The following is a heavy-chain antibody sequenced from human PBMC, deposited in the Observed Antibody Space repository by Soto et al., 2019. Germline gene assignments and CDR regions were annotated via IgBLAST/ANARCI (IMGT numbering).Heavy chain of an antibody. CDR1: GGSISVGGYY. J-gene: IGHJ6*02. Sequence: SETLSRTCTVSGGSISVGGYYWTWIRQHPGKGLEWIGYIYYSGSTYYNPSLKSRLTISLDKSQNQFSLNLSSVTAADTAVYYCARYTYDYARSDYYYGLDVWVRGTTVTVSS. V-gene: IGHV4-31*03. CDR3: ARYTYDYARSDYYYGLDV. D-gene: IGHD5-18*01. CDR2: IYYSGST.